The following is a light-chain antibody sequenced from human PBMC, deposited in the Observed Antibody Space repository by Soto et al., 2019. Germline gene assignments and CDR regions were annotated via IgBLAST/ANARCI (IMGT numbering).Light chain of an antibody. CDR3: CSCAGIDIHYV. CDR2: DVS. J-gene: IGLJ1*01. V-gene: IGLV2-11*01. Sequence: QSALTQPRSVSGSPGQSVTISCTGTSTNVGGYSHVSWYQQHPGKVPKLLIFDVSIRPSGVPDRFSGSKSDNTASLTISGLQPDDEADYYCCSCAGIDIHYVLGSGTKLTVL. CDR1: STNVGGYSH.